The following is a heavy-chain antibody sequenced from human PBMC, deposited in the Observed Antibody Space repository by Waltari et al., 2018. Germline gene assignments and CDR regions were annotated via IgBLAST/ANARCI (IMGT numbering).Heavy chain of an antibody. V-gene: IGHV1-2*06. CDR1: GYTFTGSH. CDR2: INPNSGGT. J-gene: IGHJ5*02. CDR3: AGTNSSSWYYWFDP. D-gene: IGHD6-13*01. Sequence: VQLVQSGAEVKKPGSSVKVSCKASGYTFTGSHMHSVRPPPGQGLEWRGRINPNSGGTNYAQKFQGRVTMTRDTSISTAYMELSRLRSDDTAVYYCAGTNSSSWYYWFDPWGQGTLVTVSS.